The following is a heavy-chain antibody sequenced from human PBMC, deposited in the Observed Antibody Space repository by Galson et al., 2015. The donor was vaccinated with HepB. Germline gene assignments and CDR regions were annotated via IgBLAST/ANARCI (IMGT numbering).Heavy chain of an antibody. J-gene: IGHJ2*01. V-gene: IGHV3-48*04. CDR2: ITSAGYAI. Sequence: SLRLSCAASGFTFTTYGMNWVRQAPGKGLEWVSYITSAGYAIYYADSVKSRFTISRDNAKNSLYLQINSLRGDDTAVYCCARGVSLRYFDLWGRGTLVTVSS. CDR1: GFTFTTYG. CDR3: ARGVSLRYFDL.